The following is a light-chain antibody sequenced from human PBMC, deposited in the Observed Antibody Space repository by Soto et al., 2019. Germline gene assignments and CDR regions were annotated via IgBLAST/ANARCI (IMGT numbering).Light chain of an antibody. V-gene: IGKV3-20*01. Sequence: EIVLTQSPGTLSLSPGERATLSCRASQSVSTNYLAWYQRKPGQAPRLLIYGASSRATDIPNRFSGSGSGTDFTLTITRLKAEDFAVYYCQQYGSSPPTCGQGTKVEI. CDR2: GAS. J-gene: IGKJ1*01. CDR3: QQYGSSPPT. CDR1: QSVSTNY.